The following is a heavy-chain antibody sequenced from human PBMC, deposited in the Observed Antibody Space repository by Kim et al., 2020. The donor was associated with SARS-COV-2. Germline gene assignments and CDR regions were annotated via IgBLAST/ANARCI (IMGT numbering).Heavy chain of an antibody. D-gene: IGHD6-13*01. V-gene: IGHV5-10-1*01. CDR3: ARLGIAAAGTLYGMDV. Sequence: GESLKISCKGSGYSFTSYWISWVRQMPGKGLEWMGRIDPSDSYTNYSPSFQGHVTISADKSISTAYLQWSSLKASDTAMYYCARLGIAAAGTLYGMDVWGQGTPITVSS. CDR1: GYSFTSYW. CDR2: IDPSDSYT. J-gene: IGHJ6*02.